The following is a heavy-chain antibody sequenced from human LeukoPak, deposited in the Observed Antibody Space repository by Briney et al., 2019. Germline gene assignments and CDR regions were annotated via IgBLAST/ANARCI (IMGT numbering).Heavy chain of an antibody. CDR2: INTNTGNP. D-gene: IGHD1-26*01. J-gene: IGHJ5*02. V-gene: IGHV7-4-1*02. CDR1: GDTFSSYA. CDR3: ARVIKYSFSVGCFDP. Sequence: ASVKVSCKASGDTFSSYAISWVRQAPGQGLEWMGWINTNTGNPTYAQGFTGRFVFSLDTSVTTAYLQISSLRAEDTAVYYCARVIKYSFSVGCFDPWGQGTQVTVSS.